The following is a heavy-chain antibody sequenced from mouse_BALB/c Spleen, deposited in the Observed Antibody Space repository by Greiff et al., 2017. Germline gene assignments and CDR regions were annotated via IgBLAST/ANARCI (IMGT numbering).Heavy chain of an antibody. D-gene: IGHD2-3*01. V-gene: IGHV5-17*02. Sequence: EVQGVESGGGLVQPGGSRKLSCAASGFTFSSFGMHWVRQAPEKGLEWVAYISSGSSTIYYADTVKGRFTISRDNPKNTLFLQMTSLRSEDTAMYYCARMMNDGYYYAMDYWGQGTSVTVSS. J-gene: IGHJ4*01. CDR1: GFTFSSFG. CDR2: ISSGSSTI. CDR3: ARMMNDGYYYAMDY.